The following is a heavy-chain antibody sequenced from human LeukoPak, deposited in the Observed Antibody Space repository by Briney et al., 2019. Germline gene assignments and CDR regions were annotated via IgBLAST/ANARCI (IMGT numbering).Heavy chain of an antibody. Sequence: SETLSLTCTVSGGSVSSGSYYWSWLRQPPGKGLEWIGFIYYTGSTNYNPSLKSRVTISVDTSKNQFSLKLSSVTAADTAVYYCARGHPIATTQLRYYFDYWGQGTLVTVSS. J-gene: IGHJ4*02. CDR1: GGSVSSGSYY. CDR3: ARGHPIATTQLRYYFDY. D-gene: IGHD5-24*01. CDR2: IYYTGST. V-gene: IGHV4-61*01.